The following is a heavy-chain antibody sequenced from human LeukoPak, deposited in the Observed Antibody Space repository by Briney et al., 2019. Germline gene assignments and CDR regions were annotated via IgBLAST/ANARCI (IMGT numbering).Heavy chain of an antibody. V-gene: IGHV3-7*01. CDR3: ARDPATTVTTYAY. Sequence: GGSLRLSCAASGFTFSSYWMSWVRQAPGKGLEWVANIKQDGSEKYYVDSVKGRFTISRDNAKNSLYLRMNSLRPEDTAVYYCARDPATTVTTYAYWGQGTLVTVSS. D-gene: IGHD4-17*01. CDR2: IKQDGSEK. J-gene: IGHJ4*02. CDR1: GFTFSSYW.